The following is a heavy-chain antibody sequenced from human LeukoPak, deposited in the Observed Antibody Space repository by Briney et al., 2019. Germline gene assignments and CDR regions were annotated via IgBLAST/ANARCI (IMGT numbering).Heavy chain of an antibody. Sequence: ASVKVSCKASGYTFTGYYMHWVRQAPGQGLEWMGWINPNSGGTNYAQKFQGRVTMTRDTSISTAYMELSRLRSDDTAVYYWAYSGYGRNWFDPWGQGTLVTVSS. CDR1: GYTFTGYY. CDR2: INPNSGGT. D-gene: IGHD5-12*01. CDR3: AYSGYGRNWFDP. V-gene: IGHV1-2*02. J-gene: IGHJ5*02.